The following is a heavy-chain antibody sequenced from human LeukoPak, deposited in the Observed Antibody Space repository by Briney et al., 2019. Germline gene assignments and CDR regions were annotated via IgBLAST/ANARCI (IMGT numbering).Heavy chain of an antibody. CDR3: ARDITMVRGVIEGIDY. CDR2: IWYDGSDK. D-gene: IGHD3-10*01. V-gene: IGHV3-33*01. J-gene: IGHJ4*02. Sequence: PGGSLRLSCAASGFTFSSYGMHWVRQAPGKGLEWVAVIWYDGSDKYYGDSVKGRFTISRDNSKNTLYLQMNSLRAEDAAVYYCARDITMVRGVIEGIDYWGQGTLVTVSS. CDR1: GFTFSSYG.